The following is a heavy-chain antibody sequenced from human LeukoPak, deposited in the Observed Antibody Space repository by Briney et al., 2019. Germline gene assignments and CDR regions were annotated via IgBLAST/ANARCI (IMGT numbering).Heavy chain of an antibody. V-gene: IGHV1-8*02. CDR3: ARGEAIFSNWFDP. CDR1: GYTFTGYY. J-gene: IGHJ5*02. CDR2: MNPNSGNT. Sequence: GASVKVSCKASGYTFTGYYMHWVRQAPGQGLEWMGWMNPNSGNTGYAQKFQGRVSMTRNTSISTAYMELSSLRSEDTAVYYCARGEAIFSNWFDPWGQGTLVTVSS. D-gene: IGHD3-9*01.